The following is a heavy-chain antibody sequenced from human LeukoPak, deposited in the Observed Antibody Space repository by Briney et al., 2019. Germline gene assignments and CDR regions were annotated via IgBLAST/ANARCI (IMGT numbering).Heavy chain of an antibody. V-gene: IGHV4-34*01. CDR2: INHSGST. D-gene: IGHD6-19*01. J-gene: IGHJ4*02. CDR1: GGSLSGYH. CDR3: ARLAGGNVAVSGAFDY. Sequence: SETLSLTCAVYGGSLSGYHWSWIRQPPGKGLEWIGEINHSGSTNYNPSLKSRVTISLDTSKNQSSLKLNSVTAADTAVYYCARLAGGNVAVSGAFDYWGQGALVTVSS.